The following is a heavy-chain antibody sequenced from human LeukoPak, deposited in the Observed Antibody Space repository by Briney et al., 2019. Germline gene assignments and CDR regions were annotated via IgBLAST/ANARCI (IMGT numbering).Heavy chain of an antibody. CDR1: GFTFSSYW. D-gene: IGHD2-21*02. Sequence: GGSLRLSCAASGFTFSSYWMAWVRQAPGKGLEWVANINEDESHRYYVDSVKGRFTISRDNSKSTLYLQMNSLRAEDTAVYYCAKSAVRGLPVLGNWGQGTLVTVSS. CDR3: AKSAVRGLPVLGN. V-gene: IGHV3-7*01. J-gene: IGHJ4*02. CDR2: INEDESHR.